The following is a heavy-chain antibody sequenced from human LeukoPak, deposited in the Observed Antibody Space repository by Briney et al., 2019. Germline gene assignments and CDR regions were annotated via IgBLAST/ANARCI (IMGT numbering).Heavy chain of an antibody. Sequence: PGGSLRLSCAASGFTFSSYGMHWVRQAPGKGLEWVAVISYDGSNKYYADSVKGRFTISRDNSKNTLYLQMNSLRAEDTAVYYCAKDHRPIRGVNPFDYWGQGTLVTVSS. CDR2: ISYDGSNK. CDR1: GFTFSSYG. CDR3: AKDHRPIRGVNPFDY. D-gene: IGHD3-10*01. V-gene: IGHV3-30*18. J-gene: IGHJ4*02.